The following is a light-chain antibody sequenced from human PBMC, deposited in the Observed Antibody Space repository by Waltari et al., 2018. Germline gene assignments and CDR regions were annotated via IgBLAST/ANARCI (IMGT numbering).Light chain of an antibody. CDR3: TSYAASNTLI. Sequence: QSALTQPPSASGSPGQSVTISCTGTSSDVGGYENVPWYQQHPGKTPKLMILEVTKRPSGVPDRFSGSKSGNTASLTVSGLQPEDEADYYCTSYAASNTLIFGGGTRLTVL. CDR1: SSDVGGYEN. V-gene: IGLV2-8*01. CDR2: EVT. J-gene: IGLJ2*01.